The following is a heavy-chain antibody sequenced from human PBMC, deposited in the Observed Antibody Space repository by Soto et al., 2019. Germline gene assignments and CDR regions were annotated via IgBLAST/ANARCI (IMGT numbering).Heavy chain of an antibody. J-gene: IGHJ6*02. CDR3: ARQDIVVVPADYYYGMDV. D-gene: IGHD2-2*01. Sequence: ASVKVSCKASGYTFTSYGISWVRQAPGQGLEWMGWISAYNGNTNYAQKLQGRVTMTTDTSTSTAYMELRSLRSDDTAVYYCARQDIVVVPADYYYGMDVWGQETTVTVSS. CDR1: GYTFTSYG. V-gene: IGHV1-18*01. CDR2: ISAYNGNT.